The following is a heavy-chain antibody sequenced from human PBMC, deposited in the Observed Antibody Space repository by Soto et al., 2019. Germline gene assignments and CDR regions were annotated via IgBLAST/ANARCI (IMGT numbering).Heavy chain of an antibody. J-gene: IGHJ4*02. D-gene: IGHD2-2*02. CDR2: VTANGGST. CDR3: AKDQREVPAAILR. CDR1: GFTFSVYA. V-gene: IGHV3-23*01. Sequence: GGSLRLSCAATGFTFSVYAMTWVRQAPGKGLEWVSAVTANGGSTYSAGSVKGRFTISRDNSKNTLYLQMNSLRAEDTAVYYCAKDQREVPAAILRWGQGTLVTVSS.